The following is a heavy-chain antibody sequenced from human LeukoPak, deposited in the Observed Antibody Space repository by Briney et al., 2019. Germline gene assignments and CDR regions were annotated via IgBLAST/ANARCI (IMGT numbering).Heavy chain of an antibody. V-gene: IGHV3-7*01. CDR1: GFTFNLAW. J-gene: IGHJ6*03. CDR2: IKQDGSEK. CDR3: ARVGLGYCSSTSCYAEPYYYMDV. Sequence: GGPLRLSCAASGFTFNLAWMTWVRQAPGKGLEWVANIKQDGSEKYYVDSVKGRFTISRDNAKNSLYLQMNSLRAEDTAVYYCARVGLGYCSSTSCYAEPYYYMDVWGKGTTVTVSS. D-gene: IGHD2-2*01.